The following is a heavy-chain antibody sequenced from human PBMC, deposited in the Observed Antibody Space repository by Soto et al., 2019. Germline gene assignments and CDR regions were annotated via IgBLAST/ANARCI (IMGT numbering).Heavy chain of an antibody. J-gene: IGHJ6*01. CDR2: ISYDGSNK. CDR3: SAETKPYSYATDF. Sequence: GESLRLSCTASGLTFISSAMHWVLQAPGKGLEWVALISYDGSNKYYVDSVKGRFTIPRDNSKNTLDLQMNSLREEDTAVYYCSAETKPYSYATDFRGQGPSVTVSS. CDR1: GLTFISSA. V-gene: IGHV3-30*03.